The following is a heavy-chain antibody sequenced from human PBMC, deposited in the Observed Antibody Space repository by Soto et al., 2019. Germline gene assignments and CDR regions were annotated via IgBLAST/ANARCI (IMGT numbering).Heavy chain of an antibody. CDR1: GFTFSSYS. J-gene: IGHJ4*02. Sequence: EVQLVESGGGLVQPGGSLRLSCAASGFTFSSYSMNWVLKAPGKGLEWVSYISSSGTTMYYADSVKGRFTISRDSARAALSLQMNSLRAEDTAVYYCARGAETGYSGVDYWGQGTLVTVSS. CDR3: ARGAETGYSGVDY. CDR2: ISSSGTTM. V-gene: IGHV3-48*01. D-gene: IGHD6-25*01.